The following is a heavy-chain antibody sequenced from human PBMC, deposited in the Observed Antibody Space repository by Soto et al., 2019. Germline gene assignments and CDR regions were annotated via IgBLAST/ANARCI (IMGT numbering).Heavy chain of an antibody. J-gene: IGHJ6*02. V-gene: IGHV1-46*01. CDR3: ARDVGAYYDFWSGYYPGYYYYYGMDV. CDR2: INPSGGST. D-gene: IGHD3-3*01. CDR1: GYTFTSYY. Sequence: GASVKVSCKASGYTFTSYYMHWVRQAPGQGLEWMGIINPSGGSTSYAQKFQGRVTMTRDTSTSTVYMELSSLRSEDTVVYYCARDVGAYYDFWSGYYPGYYYYYGMDVWGQGTTVTVSS.